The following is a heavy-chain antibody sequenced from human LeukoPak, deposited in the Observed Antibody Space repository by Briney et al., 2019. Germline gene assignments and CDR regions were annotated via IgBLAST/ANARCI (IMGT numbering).Heavy chain of an antibody. J-gene: IGHJ4*02. V-gene: IGHV1-2*02. CDR3: ARGCRRWLQSSDYYFDY. CDR2: INPNSGGT. Sequence: GASVKVSCKASGYTFSDYYMHWVRQAPGQGLEWMGWINPNSGGTNYAQKFQGRVTMTRDTSISTAYMELSRLRSDDTAVYYCARGCRRWLQSSDYYFDYWGQGALVTVSS. CDR1: GYTFSDYY. D-gene: IGHD5-24*01.